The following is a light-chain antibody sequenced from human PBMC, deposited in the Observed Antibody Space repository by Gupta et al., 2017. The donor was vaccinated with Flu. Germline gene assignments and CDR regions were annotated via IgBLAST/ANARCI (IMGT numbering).Light chain of an antibody. CDR3: QQYGNAPPLT. CDR1: QSVGSSY. V-gene: IGKV3-20*01. CDR2: GAS. J-gene: IGKJ4*01. Sequence: DIVLTQSPGTLSLSPGEGATLSCRASQSVGSSYLAWYQQRPGQAPRLLIYGASNRATGIPDRFSGSASGTDFTLTISRLEPEDFAVYYCQQYGNAPPLTFGGGTKVEIK.